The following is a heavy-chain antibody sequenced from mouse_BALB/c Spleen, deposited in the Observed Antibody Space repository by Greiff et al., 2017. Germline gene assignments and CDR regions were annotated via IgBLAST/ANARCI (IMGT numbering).Heavy chain of an antibody. CDR3: ARSVVEDYAMDY. Sequence: EVQLQQSGPELVKPGASVKISCKASGYSFTGYFMNWVMQSHGKSLEWIGRINPYNGDTFYNQKFKGKATLTVDKSSSTAHMELRSLASEDSAVYYCARSVVEDYAMDYWGQGTSVTVSS. V-gene: IGHV1-20*02. D-gene: IGHD1-1*01. CDR2: INPYNGDT. CDR1: GYSFTGYF. J-gene: IGHJ4*01.